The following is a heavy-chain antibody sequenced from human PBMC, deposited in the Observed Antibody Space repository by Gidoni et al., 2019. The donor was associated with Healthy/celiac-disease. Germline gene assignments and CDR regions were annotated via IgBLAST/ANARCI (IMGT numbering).Heavy chain of an antibody. CDR1: GGSISSSSYY. J-gene: IGHJ4*02. CDR3: ARHGGLKAGDDYFDY. D-gene: IGHD3-16*01. Sequence: QLQLQESGPGLVKPSETLSLTCSGAGGSISSSSYYWGWIRQPPGKGLEWIGSIYYSGSTYYNPSLKSRVTISVDTSKNQFSLKLSSVTAADTAVYYCARHGGLKAGDDYFDYWGQGTLVTVSS. CDR2: IYYSGST. V-gene: IGHV4-39*01.